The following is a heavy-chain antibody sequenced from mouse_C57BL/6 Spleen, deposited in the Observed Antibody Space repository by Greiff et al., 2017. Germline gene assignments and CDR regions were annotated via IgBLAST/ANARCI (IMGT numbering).Heavy chain of an antibody. J-gene: IGHJ4*01. CDR2: INPGSGGT. D-gene: IGHD2-5*01. CDR3: SRGSYYSNYYAMDY. V-gene: IGHV1-54*01. CDR1: GYAFTNYL. Sequence: VKLMESGAELVRPGTSVKVSCKASGYAFTNYLIEWVKQRPGQGLEWIGVINPGSGGTNYNEKFKGKATLTADKSSSTAYMQLSSLTSEDSAVYFCSRGSYYSNYYAMDYWCQGTSVTVSS.